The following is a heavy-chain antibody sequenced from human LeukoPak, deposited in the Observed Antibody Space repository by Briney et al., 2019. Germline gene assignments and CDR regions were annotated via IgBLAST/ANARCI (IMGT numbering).Heavy chain of an antibody. CDR3: ARDRIAVAPLGEAFDI. CDR1: GYTFTSYG. J-gene: IGHJ3*02. Sequence: ASVKVSCKASGYTFTSYGISWVGQAPGQGLEWMGWISAYNGNTNYAQKLQGRVTMTTDTSTSTAYMELRSLRSDDTAVYYCARDRIAVAPLGEAFDIWGQGTMVTVSS. V-gene: IGHV1-18*01. D-gene: IGHD6-19*01. CDR2: ISAYNGNT.